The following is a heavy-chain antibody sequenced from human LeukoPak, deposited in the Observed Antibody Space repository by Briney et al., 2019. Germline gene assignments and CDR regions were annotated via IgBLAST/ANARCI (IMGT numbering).Heavy chain of an antibody. CDR1: GFTFSSYS. V-gene: IGHV3-48*01. CDR2: ISSSSSTI. Sequence: HPGGSLRLSCAASGFTFSSYSMNWVRQAPGKGLEWVSYISSSSSTIYYADSVKGRFTISRDNAKNSLYLQMNSLRAEDTAVYYCARHLSGVAGYTYGRGIDYWGQGTLVTVSS. D-gene: IGHD5-18*01. J-gene: IGHJ4*02. CDR3: ARHLSGVAGYTYGRGIDY.